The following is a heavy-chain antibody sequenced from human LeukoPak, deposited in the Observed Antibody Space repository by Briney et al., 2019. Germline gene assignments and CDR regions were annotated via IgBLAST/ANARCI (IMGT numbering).Heavy chain of an antibody. D-gene: IGHD5-12*01. CDR3: ARGYSGYFYY. CDR2: ISSNGGST. J-gene: IGHJ4*02. CDR1: GFTFSRYA. V-gene: IGHV3-64*04. Sequence: PGGSLRLSCSVSGFTFSRYAMHWVRQAPGKGLEYVSAISSNGGSTNYADSVKGRFTISRDNAKNTLYLQMNSLRAEDTAVYYCARGYSGYFYYWGQGTLVTVSS.